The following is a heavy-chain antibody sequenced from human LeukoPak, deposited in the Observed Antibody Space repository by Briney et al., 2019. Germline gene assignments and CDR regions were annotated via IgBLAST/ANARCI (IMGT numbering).Heavy chain of an antibody. CDR1: GFTFSDYY. V-gene: IGHV3-11*01. D-gene: IGHD6-13*01. Sequence: GGSLRLSCAASGFTFSDYYMSWIRQAPGKGLEWVSYISSSGSTIYYADSVKGRFTISRGNAKNSLYLQMNSLRAEDTAVYYCARVSSSWYVVDYWGQGTLVTVSS. CDR2: ISSSGSTI. CDR3: ARVSSSWYVVDY. J-gene: IGHJ4*02.